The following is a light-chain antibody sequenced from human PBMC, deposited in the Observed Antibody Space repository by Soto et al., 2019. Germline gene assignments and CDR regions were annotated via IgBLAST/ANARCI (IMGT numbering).Light chain of an antibody. CDR2: DAS. CDR3: QQSYSNSIT. J-gene: IGKJ5*01. V-gene: IGKV1-5*01. CDR1: QSISSW. Sequence: DIQMTQSPSTLSASVGDRFTITCPASQSISSWLDWYQQKXGQAPKLLMYDASSLESGVPSRFRGSGSGTDFTLTISSLQPEDFATYYCQQSYSNSITFGQGTRLEIK.